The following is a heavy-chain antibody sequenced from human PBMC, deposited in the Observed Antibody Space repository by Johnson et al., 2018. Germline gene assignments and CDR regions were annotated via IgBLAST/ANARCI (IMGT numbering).Heavy chain of an antibody. CDR2: ISYDGSNK. CDR1: GFTFSSYG. J-gene: IGHJ6*02. D-gene: IGHD6-6*01. Sequence: QLVQSGGGVVQPGRSLRLSCAASGFTFSSYGMHWVRQAPGKGLEWVAVISYDGSNKYYADSVKGRFTISRDNSKNTLYLQMNSLRAEDTAVYSWAKGKQLGDYYYCGMDVGGQGTTVTVS. CDR3: AKGKQLGDYYYCGMDV. V-gene: IGHV3-30*18.